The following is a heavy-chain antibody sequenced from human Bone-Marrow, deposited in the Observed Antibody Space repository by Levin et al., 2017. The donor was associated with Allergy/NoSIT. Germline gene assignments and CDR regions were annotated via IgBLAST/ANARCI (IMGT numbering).Heavy chain of an antibody. CDR3: TTNSGMVRGVEGGWFDP. V-gene: IGHV1-24*01. CDR1: GYTLTELS. CDR2: VDPEDDET. J-gene: IGHJ5*02. D-gene: IGHD3-10*01. Sequence: AASVKVSCKVSGYTLTELSMHWVRQAPGKGLEWMGGVDPEDDETVYAQKFQGRLTMTEDTSTDTAYLELSSLRSDDTAVYYCTTNSGMVRGVEGGWFDPWGQGTLVTVSS.